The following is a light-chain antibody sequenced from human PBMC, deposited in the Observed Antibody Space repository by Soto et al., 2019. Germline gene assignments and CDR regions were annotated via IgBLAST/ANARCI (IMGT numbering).Light chain of an antibody. CDR2: DAS. V-gene: IGKV1-5*01. Sequence: DIQMTQSPSTLSASVGDRVTITCRASQSISSWLAWYQQKPGKAPKLLIYDASSLDSGVPSRFSGSGSGTEFTLTISSLQPDDFATYYGQQYNSYWTFGQGTKVEIK. CDR3: QQYNSYWT. CDR1: QSISSW. J-gene: IGKJ1*01.